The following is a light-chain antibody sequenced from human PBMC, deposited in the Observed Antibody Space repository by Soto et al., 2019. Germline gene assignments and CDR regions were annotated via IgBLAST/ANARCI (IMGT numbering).Light chain of an antibody. CDR1: QSISSW. CDR3: QQYNDKWT. Sequence: DIQMTQSPSTPSSSVGDRVTITFPASQSISSWLAWYQQKPGKAPNLLIYKASSLQSGVPSRFSGSGFGTEFTLTISSLQPDDCGTYYCQQYNDKWTFGQGTKV. V-gene: IGKV1-5*03. J-gene: IGKJ1*01. CDR2: KAS.